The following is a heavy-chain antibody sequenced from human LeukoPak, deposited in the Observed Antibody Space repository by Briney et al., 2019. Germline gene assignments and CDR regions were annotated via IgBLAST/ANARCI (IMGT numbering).Heavy chain of an antibody. J-gene: IGHJ4*02. V-gene: IGHV1-46*01. CDR1: GYTFTSYY. Sequence: ASVKVSCKASGYTFTSYYMHWVRQSPGQGLEWMGIINPSGGSTSYAQKFQGRVTMTRDTSTSTVYMELSSLRSEDTAVYYCASQGVGATTENDYWGQGTLVTVSS. CDR2: INPSGGST. D-gene: IGHD1-26*01. CDR3: ASQGVGATTENDY.